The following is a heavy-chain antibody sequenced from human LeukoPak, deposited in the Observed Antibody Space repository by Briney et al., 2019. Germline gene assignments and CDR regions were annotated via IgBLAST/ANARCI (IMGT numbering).Heavy chain of an antibody. J-gene: IGHJ4*02. Sequence: GGSLRLSCAASGFTFSSYAMTWVRQAPGKGLEWVSAIASGGGTTYYADPVKGRFTISRDNSKNTLYLQMNSLRAEDTAVYYCAKSGKARIAVAGADYWGQGTPVTVSS. CDR3: AKSGKARIAVAGADY. D-gene: IGHD6-19*01. CDR1: GFTFSSYA. CDR2: IASGGGTT. V-gene: IGHV3-23*01.